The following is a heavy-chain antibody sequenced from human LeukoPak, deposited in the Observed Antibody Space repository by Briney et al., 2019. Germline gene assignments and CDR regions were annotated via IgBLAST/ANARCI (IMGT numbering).Heavy chain of an antibody. CDR3: ARLGAAPGPPHYFYYGMDV. CDR2: TYYTGST. CDR1: GGSISSRNFY. D-gene: IGHD6-13*01. V-gene: IGHV4-39*01. J-gene: IGHJ6*02. Sequence: SETLSLTCSVSGGSISSRNFYWGWVRQPPGKGLGWIGSTYYTGSTYYNPSLRHRVTISGDTSKTQVSLKVNSVTAADTAVYYCARLGAAPGPPHYFYYGMDVWGQGTTVTVS.